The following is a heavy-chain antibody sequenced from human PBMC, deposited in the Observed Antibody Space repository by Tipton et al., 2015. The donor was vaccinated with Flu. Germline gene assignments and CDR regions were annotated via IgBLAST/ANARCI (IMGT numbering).Heavy chain of an antibody. D-gene: IGHD3-22*01. Sequence: SLRLSCAASGFTFSKAWMSWVSQAPGKGLEWVGRIKSKTEGGTTDYAEPVKGRFTISRDDSKNTVYLQMNSLKTEDTAVYYCSAITMIVPYGMDVWGQGTTVTVSS. CDR1: GFTFSKAW. CDR2: IKSKTEGGTT. J-gene: IGHJ6*02. V-gene: IGHV3-15*01. CDR3: SAITMIVPYGMDV.